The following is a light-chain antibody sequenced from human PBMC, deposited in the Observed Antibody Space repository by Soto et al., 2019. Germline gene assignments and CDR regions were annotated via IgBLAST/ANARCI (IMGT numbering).Light chain of an antibody. CDR2: GVS. Sequence: QSALTQPASVSGSPGQSITISCTGTSSDIGGYIYVSWFQHHPGKAPKLMLYGVSNRPSGVSNRFSGSRSDNTASLTISGLQAEDEAIYYCSSYSEAIKGVLFGGGTKLTVL. V-gene: IGLV2-14*01. CDR1: SSDIGGYIY. J-gene: IGLJ2*01. CDR3: SSYSEAIKGVL.